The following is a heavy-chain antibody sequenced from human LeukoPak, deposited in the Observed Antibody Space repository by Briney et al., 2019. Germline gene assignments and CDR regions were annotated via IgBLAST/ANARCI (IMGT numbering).Heavy chain of an antibody. V-gene: IGHV4-31*03. J-gene: IGHJ4*02. CDR3: ARGVDILTGYDY. D-gene: IGHD3-9*01. Sequence: PSETLSLTCTVSGGSISSGGYYWSWIRQHPGKGLEWIGYIYYSGSTYYNPSLKSRVTISVDTSKNQFSLKLSFVTAADTAVYYCARGVDILTGYDYWGQGTLVTVSS. CDR2: IYYSGST. CDR1: GGSISSGGYY.